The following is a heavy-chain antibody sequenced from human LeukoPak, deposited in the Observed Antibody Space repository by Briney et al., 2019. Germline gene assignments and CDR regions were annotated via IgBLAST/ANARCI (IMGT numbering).Heavy chain of an antibody. CDR2: ISGSGGST. CDR1: GFTFSSYA. CDR3: AKPRSYYGGNFDY. Sequence: GGSLRLSCAASGFTFSSYAMSWVRQAPGKGLGWVSAISGSGGSTYYADSVKGRFTISRDNSKNTLYLQMNSLRAEDTAVYYCAKPRSYYGGNFDYWGQGTLVTVSS. V-gene: IGHV3-23*01. D-gene: IGHD4-23*01. J-gene: IGHJ4*02.